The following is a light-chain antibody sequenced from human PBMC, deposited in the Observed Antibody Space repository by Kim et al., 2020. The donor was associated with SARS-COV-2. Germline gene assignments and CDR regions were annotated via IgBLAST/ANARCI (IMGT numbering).Light chain of an antibody. V-gene: IGKV1-33*01. Sequence: DIRMTQSPSSLSASVGDRVTITCQASQNINHYLNWFQQKPGKAPKLLIYDASNLQAGVPSRFSGSGYGTDFTFTISSLQPEDVATYYCQQYEIFPYTFGQGTKLEI. CDR2: DAS. J-gene: IGKJ2*01. CDR1: QNINHY. CDR3: QQYEIFPYT.